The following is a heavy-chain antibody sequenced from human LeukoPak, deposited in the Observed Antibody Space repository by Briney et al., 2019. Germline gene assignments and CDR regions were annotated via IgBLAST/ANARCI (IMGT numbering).Heavy chain of an antibody. Sequence: PGGSLRLSCAASGFTFISYALSWVRQAPGKGLEWVSGISETGGTTFYADSVKGRFTITRDNSKNTLYVQMNSLRGDDTAIYYCAKDYGPKQLVFFDSWGQGTQVTVSS. J-gene: IGHJ4*02. CDR3: AKDYGPKQLVFFDS. CDR2: ISETGGTT. V-gene: IGHV3-23*01. D-gene: IGHD6-13*01. CDR1: GFTFISYA.